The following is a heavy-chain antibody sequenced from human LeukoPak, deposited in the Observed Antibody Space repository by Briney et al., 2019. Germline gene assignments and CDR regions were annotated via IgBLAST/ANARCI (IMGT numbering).Heavy chain of an antibody. CDR3: ARAVEMATIGGNYYFDY. CDR1: GGTFSSYA. D-gene: IGHD5-24*01. V-gene: IGHV1-69*04. J-gene: IGHJ4*02. Sequence: SVKVSCKASGGTFSSYAISWVRQAPGQGLEWMGRIIPIFGIANYAQTFQGRVTITADKSTSTAYMELSSLRSEDTAVYYCARAVEMATIGGNYYFDYWGQGTLVTVSS. CDR2: IIPIFGIA.